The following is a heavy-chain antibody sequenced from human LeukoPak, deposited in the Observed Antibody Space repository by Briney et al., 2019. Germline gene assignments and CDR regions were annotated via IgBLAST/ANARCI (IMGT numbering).Heavy chain of an antibody. CDR2: IYGSGDRV. Sequence: GGSLRLSCAASGFTFSTYSMGWVRQAPGKGLEWVSSIYGSGDRVFQADSVKGRFTISRDNSKNTLYLQMNSLRVEDTAVYYCAKDVAPDSGWDLDYWGRGTLVTVSS. CDR1: GFTFSTYS. D-gene: IGHD6-19*01. V-gene: IGHV3-23*01. CDR3: AKDVAPDSGWDLDY. J-gene: IGHJ4*02.